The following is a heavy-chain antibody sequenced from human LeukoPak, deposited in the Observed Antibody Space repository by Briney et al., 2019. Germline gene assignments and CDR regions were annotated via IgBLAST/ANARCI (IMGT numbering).Heavy chain of an antibody. Sequence: SETLSLTCTVSGGSISSYYWTWIRQPPGRGLEWVGYISYGGSTNYNPSLKSRVTISVDTSTNQFSLKLSSVTAADTAVYYCARSFSARMFFDYWGQGILVTVSS. CDR2: ISYGGST. J-gene: IGHJ4*02. V-gene: IGHV4-59*01. D-gene: IGHD2/OR15-2a*01. CDR1: GGSISSYY. CDR3: ARSFSARMFFDY.